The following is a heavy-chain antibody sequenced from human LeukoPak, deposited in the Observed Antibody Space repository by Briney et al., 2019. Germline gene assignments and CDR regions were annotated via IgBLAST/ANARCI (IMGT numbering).Heavy chain of an antibody. V-gene: IGHV1-18*01. Sequence: ASVKVSCKASGYTFTSYGISWVRQAPGQGLEWMGWISAYNGNTNYAQKLQGRVTMTTDTSTSTAYMELRSLRSDDTAVYYCARDMGYYYSSGSFDYWGQGTLVTVSS. J-gene: IGHJ4*02. CDR3: ARDMGYYYSSGSFDY. CDR1: GYTFTSYG. CDR2: ISAYNGNT. D-gene: IGHD3-10*01.